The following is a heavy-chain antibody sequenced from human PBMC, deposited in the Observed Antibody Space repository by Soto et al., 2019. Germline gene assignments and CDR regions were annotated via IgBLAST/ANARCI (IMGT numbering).Heavy chain of an antibody. J-gene: IGHJ5*02. CDR1: GYSFTTYG. D-gene: IGHD2-2*01. V-gene: IGHV1-18*01. Sequence: ASVKVSCKTSGYSFTTYGISWVRQAPVQGLEWMGWISAYNGNTNYAQKLQDRVTMTTDTSTSTAYMELRSLRSDDTAVYYCARDWNCSNTRCQNCFDPWGRGSLVTVSS. CDR2: ISAYNGNT. CDR3: ARDWNCSNTRCQNCFDP.